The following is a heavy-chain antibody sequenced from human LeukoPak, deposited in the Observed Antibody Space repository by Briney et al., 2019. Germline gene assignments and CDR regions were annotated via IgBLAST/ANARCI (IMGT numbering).Heavy chain of an antibody. CDR3: ECVVGGDGSGSL. D-gene: IGHD3-10*01. CDR2: IYYRVTS. CDR1: GDSISTYY. Sequence: SETLPLPCTVSGDSISTYYWSWIRQPPGKGLQWIGYIYYRVTSYYNPSLTSRVTISVDTSKRQISLKLRTVTAADTDAYYCECVVGGDGSGSLWGPGTLVTVPS. V-gene: IGHV4-59*01. J-gene: IGHJ4*02.